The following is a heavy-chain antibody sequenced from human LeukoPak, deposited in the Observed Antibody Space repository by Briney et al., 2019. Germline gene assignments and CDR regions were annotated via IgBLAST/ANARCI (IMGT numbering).Heavy chain of an antibody. CDR1: GYTFTSYG. J-gene: IGHJ5*02. Sequence: GASVKVSCKASGYTFTSYGISWVRQAPGQGLEWMGWISAYNGNTNYAQKFQGGVTMTRDTSISTAYMELSRLRSDDTAVYYCARVNTYYDFWSGYLNWFDPWGQGTLVTVSS. CDR2: ISAYNGNT. CDR3: ARVNTYYDFWSGYLNWFDP. V-gene: IGHV1-18*01. D-gene: IGHD3-3*01.